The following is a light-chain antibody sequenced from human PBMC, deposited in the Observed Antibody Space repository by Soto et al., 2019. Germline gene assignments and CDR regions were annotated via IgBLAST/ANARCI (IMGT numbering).Light chain of an antibody. CDR1: SSNIGPNYD. Sequence: QSVLTQPPSVSGAPGQRVTISCTWSSSNIGPNYDVHWYQQLPGTAPKLLIYANNNRPSGVPDRFSGSKSGTSASLAVTGLQAEDEADYYCQSNDNSLSGAVFVGGTKLTVL. J-gene: IGLJ2*01. CDR3: QSNDNSLSGAV. CDR2: ANN. V-gene: IGLV1-40*01.